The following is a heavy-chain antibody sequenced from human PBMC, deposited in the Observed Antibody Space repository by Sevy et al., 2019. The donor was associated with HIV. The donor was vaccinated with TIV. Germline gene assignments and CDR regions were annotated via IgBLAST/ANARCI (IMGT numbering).Heavy chain of an antibody. CDR2: FSFGCGKI. J-gene: IGHJ4*02. D-gene: IGHD2-2*01. V-gene: IGHV3-23*01. Sequence: GGSLRLSCAASGFTFSNYAMSWVRQAPGKGLEWVSTFSFGCGKINYADSVKGRFTISRDNSKNTLYLQMNSLRAEDTGLYYCAGEGCSKPHDYWGQGTLVTVSS. CDR1: GFTFSNYA. CDR3: AGEGCSKPHDY.